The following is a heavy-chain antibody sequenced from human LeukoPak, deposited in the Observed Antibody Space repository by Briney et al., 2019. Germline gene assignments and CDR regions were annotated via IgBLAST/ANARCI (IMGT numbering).Heavy chain of an antibody. V-gene: IGHV4-34*01. D-gene: IGHD3-10*01. CDR3: ARGSGTRY. CDR1: GGSFSGYY. Sequence: SETLSLTCAVYGGSFSGYYWSWIRQPPGRGLEWIGEINHSGSTNYNPSLKSRDTISVDTSKNQFSLKLSSVTAADTAVYYCARGSGTRYWGQGTLVTVSS. CDR2: INHSGST. J-gene: IGHJ4*02.